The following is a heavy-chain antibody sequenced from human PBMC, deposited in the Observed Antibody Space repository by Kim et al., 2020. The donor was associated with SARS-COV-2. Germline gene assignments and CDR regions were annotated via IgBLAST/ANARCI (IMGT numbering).Heavy chain of an antibody. Sequence: GGSLRLSCAASGFTFSMYWMHWVRQAPGKGLVWVSRILSDGSSTNFADSVKDRFTISRDNVKNTLYLQMSSLRVEDTAVYYCGAGPSSNGHLLEFWGQGT. V-gene: IGHV3-74*01. D-gene: IGHD6-6*01. CDR3: GAGPSSNGHLLEF. CDR1: GFTFSMYW. CDR2: ILSDGSST. J-gene: IGHJ4*02.